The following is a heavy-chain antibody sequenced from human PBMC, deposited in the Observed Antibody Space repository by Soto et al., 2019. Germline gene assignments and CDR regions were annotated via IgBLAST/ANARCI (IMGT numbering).Heavy chain of an antibody. D-gene: IGHD3-9*01. CDR1: GFTFSLYA. CDR3: AKGDWLYDNYYGMEV. Sequence: EEQLLESGGGLVQPGGSLRLSCAASGFTFSLYAMTWVRHTPGKGLEWVASISGTGERTYYADSVKGRFIISKDNSKNTVFLQMNSLRAEDTAEYYGAKGDWLYDNYYGMEVWGQGTSVTVSS. J-gene: IGHJ6*02. V-gene: IGHV3-23*01. CDR2: ISGTGERT.